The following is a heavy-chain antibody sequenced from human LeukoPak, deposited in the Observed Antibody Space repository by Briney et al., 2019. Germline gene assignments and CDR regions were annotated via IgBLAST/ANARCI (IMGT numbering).Heavy chain of an antibody. D-gene: IGHD3-10*01. CDR1: GGSFSGYY. V-gene: IGHV4-34*01. CDR3: ARGSARGTYGSGSYYNVRRGNYYYMDV. CDR2: INHSGST. Sequence: KSSETLSLTCAVYGGSFSGYYWSWIRQPPGKGLEWIGEINHSGSTNYNPSLKSRVTISVDTSKNQFSLKLSSVTAADTAVYYCARGSARGTYGSGSYYNVRRGNYYYMDVWGKGTTVTVSS. J-gene: IGHJ6*03.